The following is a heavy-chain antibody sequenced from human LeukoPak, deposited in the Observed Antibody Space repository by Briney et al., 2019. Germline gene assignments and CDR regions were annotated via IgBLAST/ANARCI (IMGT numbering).Heavy chain of an antibody. Sequence: PSETLSLTCTVSGGSISSGSYYWSWIRQPAGKGLEWIERIYTSGSTNYNPSLKSRVTISVDTSKNQFSLKLSSVTAADTAVYYCARGFGGSYYYYMDVWGKGTTVTVSS. V-gene: IGHV4-61*02. J-gene: IGHJ6*03. CDR2: IYTSGST. CDR1: GGSISSGSYY. D-gene: IGHD3-3*01. CDR3: ARGFGGSYYYYMDV.